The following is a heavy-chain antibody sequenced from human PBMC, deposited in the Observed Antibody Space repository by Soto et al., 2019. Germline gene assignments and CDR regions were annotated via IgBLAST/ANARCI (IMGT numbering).Heavy chain of an antibody. J-gene: IGHJ6*02. V-gene: IGHV3-33*01. CDR3: ARDPFPSAQYYYYGMDV. D-gene: IGHD3-10*01. CDR2: IWYDGSNK. CDR1: GFTFSSYG. Sequence: GGSLRLSCAASGFTFSSYGMHWVRQAPGKGLEWVAVIWYDGSNKYYADSVKGRFTISRDNSKNTLYLQMNSLRAEDTAVYYCARDPFPSAQYYYYGMDVWGQGTTVTVSS.